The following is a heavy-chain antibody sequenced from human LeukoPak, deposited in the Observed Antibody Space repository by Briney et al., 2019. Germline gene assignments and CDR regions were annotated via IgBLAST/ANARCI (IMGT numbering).Heavy chain of an antibody. CDR1: GGSISSYY. V-gene: IGHV4-59*01. J-gene: IGHJ3*02. CDR3: ARDPGYCSSTSCYAGAFDI. Sequence: SETLSLTCTVSGGSISSYYWSWIRQPPGKGLEWIGYIHYSGSTNYNPSLKSRVTISVDTSKNQFSLKLSSVTAADTAVYYCARDPGYCSSTSCYAGAFDIWGQGTMVTVSS. CDR2: IHYSGST. D-gene: IGHD2-2*01.